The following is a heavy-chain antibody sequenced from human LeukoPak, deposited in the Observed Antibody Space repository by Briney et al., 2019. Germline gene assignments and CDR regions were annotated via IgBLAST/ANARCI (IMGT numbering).Heavy chain of an antibody. CDR2: ISGSGGST. V-gene: IGHV3-23*01. CDR1: GFTFDSYG. J-gene: IGHJ4*02. CDR3: AFPGIAASGRGLGFDY. Sequence: GGSLRLSCAASGFTFDSYGVSWARQAPGKGLEWVSGISGSGGSTYYADSVEGRFTISRDNSKNTLYLQMNSLRAEDTALYYCAFPGIAASGRGLGFDYWGQGTLVTVSS. D-gene: IGHD6-13*01.